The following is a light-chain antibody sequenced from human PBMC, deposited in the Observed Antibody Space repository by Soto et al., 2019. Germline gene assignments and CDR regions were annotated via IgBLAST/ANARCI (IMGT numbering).Light chain of an antibody. J-gene: IGKJ5*01. Sequence: EIVMTQSPVTLSVSPGERATLSCRASQRVGSNLAWYQQKLGQAPRLLIYGAFNRATGIPARFSGSGSGTDFTLTISSLEPEDFAVYYWQQRSNWITFGQGTRLEIK. CDR3: QQRSNWIT. CDR2: GAF. CDR1: QRVGSN. V-gene: IGKV3-11*01.